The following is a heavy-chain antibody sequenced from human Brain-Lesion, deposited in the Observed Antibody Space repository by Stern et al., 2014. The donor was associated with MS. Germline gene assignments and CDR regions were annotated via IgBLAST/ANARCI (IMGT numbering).Heavy chain of an antibody. V-gene: IGHV4-61*02. J-gene: IGHJ6*02. Sequence: VQLVESGPGLVKPSQTLSLSCTVSGGSISSGGYYWSWIRQPAGKGLEWIGRIFNRGSTSYNPSLKSRVPISIDTPKNQFPLRLTSMPAADTAVYYCARGRVVPGFQYYATDVWGQGTTVIVSS. D-gene: IGHD2-2*01. CDR3: ARGRVVPGFQYYATDV. CDR1: GGSISSGGYY. CDR2: IFNRGST.